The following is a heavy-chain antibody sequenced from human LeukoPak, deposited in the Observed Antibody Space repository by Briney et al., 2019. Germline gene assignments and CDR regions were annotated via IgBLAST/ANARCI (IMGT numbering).Heavy chain of an antibody. Sequence: SETLSLTCTVSGGSITIYYWSWIRQPAGKGLEWIGRIYTSGSTNYNPSLKSRVTISVDTSRNQFSLRLSSVTAADTAVYYCARDGYSGNDGLWGQGTLVNVSS. CDR3: ARDGYSGNDGL. CDR2: IYTSGST. J-gene: IGHJ4*02. V-gene: IGHV4-4*07. CDR1: GGSITIYY. D-gene: IGHD5-12*01.